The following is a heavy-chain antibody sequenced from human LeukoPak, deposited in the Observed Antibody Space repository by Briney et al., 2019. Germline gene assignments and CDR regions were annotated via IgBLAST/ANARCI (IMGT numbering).Heavy chain of an antibody. V-gene: IGHV3-21*06. CDR1: GFTFSSYS. Sequence: GGSLRLSCAASGFTFSSYSMNWVRQAPGKGLEWVSSISTSSKYIYYADSVKGRFTISRDNAKSSLYLQMNSLRAEDTALYYCARDYPPPHYYDSSGYFDDWGQGTLVTVSS. CDR2: ISTSSKYI. J-gene: IGHJ4*02. D-gene: IGHD3-22*01. CDR3: ARDYPPPHYYDSSGYFDD.